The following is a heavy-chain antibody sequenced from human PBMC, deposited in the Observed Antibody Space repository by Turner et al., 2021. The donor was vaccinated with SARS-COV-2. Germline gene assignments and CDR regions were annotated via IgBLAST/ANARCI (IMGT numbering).Heavy chain of an antibody. D-gene: IGHD2-15*01. CDR2: IPTSGTT. CDR1: GGSFSGYY. Sequence: QVQLQQRGAGLLRPSETLSLTCAVYGGSFSGYYWTWIRQPPEKGLEWIGEIPTSGTTYHNPSLKGRVTMSVDTSKNQFYLKVSSVTAADAAVYYCAKGDDSRKSGLLWGQGTLVTVSS. V-gene: IGHV4-34*02. J-gene: IGHJ4*02. CDR3: AKGDDSRKSGLL.